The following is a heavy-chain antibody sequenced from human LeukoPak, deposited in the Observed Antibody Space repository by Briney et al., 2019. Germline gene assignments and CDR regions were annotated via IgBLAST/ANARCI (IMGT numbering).Heavy chain of an antibody. Sequence: SETLSLTCTVSGGSISSSSYYWGWIRQPPGKGLEWIGSIYYSGSTYYNPSLESRLTISLDKSKNHFSLELTSVTAADTALYFCAREIFGARAFEYWGQGILVTVSS. CDR2: IYYSGST. V-gene: IGHV4-39*07. CDR1: GGSISSSSYY. D-gene: IGHD3-3*01. J-gene: IGHJ4*02. CDR3: AREIFGARAFEY.